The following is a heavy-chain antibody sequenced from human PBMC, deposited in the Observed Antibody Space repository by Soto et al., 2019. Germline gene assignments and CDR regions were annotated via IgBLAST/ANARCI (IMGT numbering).Heavy chain of an antibody. CDR1: GYSFTSYW. CDR2: IDPSDSYT. Sequence: GESLKISCKGSGYSFTSYWISWVRQMPGKGLEWMGRIDPSDSYTNYSPSFQGHVTISADKSISTAYLQWSSLKASDTAMYYCARHDIVLVVYASDPSGMDVWGQGTTVTVSS. J-gene: IGHJ6*02. CDR3: ARHDIVLVVYASDPSGMDV. D-gene: IGHD2-8*01. V-gene: IGHV5-10-1*01.